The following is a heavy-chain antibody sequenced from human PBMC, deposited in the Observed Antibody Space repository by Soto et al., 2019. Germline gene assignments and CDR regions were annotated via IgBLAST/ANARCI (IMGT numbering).Heavy chain of an antibody. CDR1: GGSISSSSYY. J-gene: IGHJ4*02. CDR2: IYYSGST. D-gene: IGHD2-2*01. CDR3: ARIDIVVVPAALDY. Sequence: SSETLSLTCTVSGGSISSSSYYWGWIRQPPGKGLEWIGSIYYSGSTYYNPSLKSRVTISVDTSKNQFSLKLSSVTAADTAVYYCARIDIVVVPAALDYWGQGTLVTVSS. V-gene: IGHV4-39*01.